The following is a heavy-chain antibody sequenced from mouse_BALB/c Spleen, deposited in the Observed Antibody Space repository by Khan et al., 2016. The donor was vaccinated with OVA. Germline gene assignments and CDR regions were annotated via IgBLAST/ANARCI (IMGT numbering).Heavy chain of an antibody. CDR3: ARAYYRYDGYYAMDY. D-gene: IGHD2-14*01. CDR1: GFSLSRYN. CDR2: IWGGGGI. V-gene: IGHV2-6-4*01. Sequence: QVQLKQSGPGLVAPSQSLSITCTVSGFSLSRYNIHWVRQPPGKGLEWLGMIWGGGGIDYNSTLKSRLSIRKDNSKRQVLLKMNSLQTDDTAMYYCARAYYRYDGYYAMDYWGQGTSVTVSS. J-gene: IGHJ4*01.